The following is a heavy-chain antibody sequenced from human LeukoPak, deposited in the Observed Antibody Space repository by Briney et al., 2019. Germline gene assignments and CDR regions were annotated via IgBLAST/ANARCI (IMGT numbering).Heavy chain of an antibody. CDR2: ISYDGSNK. Sequence: GGSLRLSCAASGFTFSSYAMHWVRQAPGKGLEWVAVISYDGSNKYYADSVKGRFTISRDNSKNTLYLQMNSLRAEDTAVYYCVRASYYYDTSGSPRGWFDPWGQGTLVTVSS. CDR3: VRASYYYDTSGSPRGWFDP. CDR1: GFTFSSYA. D-gene: IGHD3-22*01. J-gene: IGHJ5*02. V-gene: IGHV3-30*04.